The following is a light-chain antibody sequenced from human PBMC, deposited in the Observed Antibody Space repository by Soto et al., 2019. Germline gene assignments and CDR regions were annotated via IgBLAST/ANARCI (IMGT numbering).Light chain of an antibody. CDR1: SSNLGARFD. V-gene: IGLV1-40*01. CDR2: SNI. Sequence: QSVLTQPPSVSGAPGQGVTISCTGTSSNLGARFDVHWYQQLPGTAPKLLIYSNIHRPSGVPDRFSGSKSGTSASLAITGLQAEDEADYYCQSYDSSLSGYVFGTGTKLTV. CDR3: QSYDSSLSGYV. J-gene: IGLJ1*01.